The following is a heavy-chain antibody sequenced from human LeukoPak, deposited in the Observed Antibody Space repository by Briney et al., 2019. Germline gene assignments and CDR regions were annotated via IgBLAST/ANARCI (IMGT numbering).Heavy chain of an antibody. CDR3: ARDPSWSGYNWFDP. CDR2: IYYSGST. Sequence: PSETLSLTCTVSGGSISSGGYYWSWIRQHPGKGLEWIGYIYYSGSTYYNPSLKSRVTISVDTSKNQFSLKLSSVTAADTAVYYCARDPSWSGYNWFDPWGQGTLVTVSS. J-gene: IGHJ5*02. V-gene: IGHV4-31*03. CDR1: GGSISSGGYY. D-gene: IGHD6-13*01.